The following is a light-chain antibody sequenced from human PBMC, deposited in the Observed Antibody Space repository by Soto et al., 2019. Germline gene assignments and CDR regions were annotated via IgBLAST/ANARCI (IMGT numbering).Light chain of an antibody. J-gene: IGLJ3*02. CDR2: GDS. CDR1: ISNIGRGYD. CDR3: HTFDRSLTISWV. V-gene: IGLV1-40*01. Sequence: QSVLTQPPSVSGAPGQRVTISCTGSISNIGRGYDVHWYQQLPGSAPRLLLSGDSNRPSGVPDRFSGSRSGTSASLAITGLQAEDEAYYYCHTFDRSLTISWVFGGVTKLTVL.